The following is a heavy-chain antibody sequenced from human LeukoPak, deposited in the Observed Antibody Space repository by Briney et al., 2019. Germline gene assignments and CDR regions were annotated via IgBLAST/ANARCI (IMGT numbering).Heavy chain of an antibody. V-gene: IGHV4-4*02. CDR3: ARDRGGLSTELDV. Sequence: PSETLSLTCAVSGGSISSSNWWSWVRQPPGKGLEWIGEIYHSGSTNYNPSLKSRVTISVDTSKNQFSLKLSSVTAADTAVYYCARDRGGLSTELDVWGQGTTVTVSS. J-gene: IGHJ6*02. CDR1: GGSISSSNW. D-gene: IGHD3-10*01. CDR2: IYHSGST.